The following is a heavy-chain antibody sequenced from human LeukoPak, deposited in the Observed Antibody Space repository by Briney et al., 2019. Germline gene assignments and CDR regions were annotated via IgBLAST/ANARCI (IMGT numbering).Heavy chain of an antibody. CDR1: GFTFSSYW. J-gene: IGHJ6*03. CDR3: AREEYDFWSGYSLASQSVEYYYMDV. D-gene: IGHD3-3*01. CDR2: IKQAGSEK. V-gene: IGHV3-7*01. Sequence: GGSLRLSCAASGFTFSSYWMSWVRQAPGKGLEWVANIKQAGSEKYYVDSVKGRFTISRDNAKNSLYLQMNSLRAEDTAVYYCAREEYDFWSGYSLASQSVEYYYMDVWGKGTTVTVSS.